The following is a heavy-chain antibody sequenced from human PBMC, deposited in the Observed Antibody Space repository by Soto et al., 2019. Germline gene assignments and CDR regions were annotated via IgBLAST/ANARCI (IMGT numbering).Heavy chain of an antibody. V-gene: IGHV1-24*01. CDR1: GYTLTELS. CDR2: FDPEDGET. CDR3: ATQSGHRFDY. J-gene: IGHJ4*02. Sequence: VASVKVSCKVSGYTLTELSMHWVRQAPGKGLEWMGGFDPEDGETIYAQKFQGRVTMTEDTSTDTAYMELSSLRSEDTAVYHCATQSGHRFDYWGQGTLVTVSS. D-gene: IGHD5-12*01.